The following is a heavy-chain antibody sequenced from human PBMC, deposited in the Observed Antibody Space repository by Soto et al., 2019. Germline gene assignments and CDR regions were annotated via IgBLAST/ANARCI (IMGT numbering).Heavy chain of an antibody. D-gene: IGHD3-16*02. CDR2: MNPNSGNT. CDR1: GYTFTSYD. V-gene: IGHV1-8*01. Sequence: QVQLVQSGAEVKKPGASVKVSCKASGYTFTSYDSNWVRQATGQGLEWMGWMNPNSGNTGYAQKFQGRDTMTRNTSISTAYMELSSLRSEDTAVYYCARALVWGSYRYNWFDPWGQGTLVTVSS. J-gene: IGHJ5*02. CDR3: ARALVWGSYRYNWFDP.